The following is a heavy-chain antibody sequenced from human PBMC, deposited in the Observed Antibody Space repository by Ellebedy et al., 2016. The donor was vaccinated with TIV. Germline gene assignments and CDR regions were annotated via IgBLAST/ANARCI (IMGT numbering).Heavy chain of an antibody. CDR2: IRYDGGHR. CDR3: GSKIPVPFDY. J-gene: IGHJ4*02. V-gene: IGHV3-30*02. Sequence: GESLKISCAASGFTFSSHDMHWVRQAPGNGLEWVALIRYDGGHRYYADSVKGRFTISRDNLKNALYLQMNSLRTEDTAVKAGGSKIPVPFDYWGQGALVTVSS. CDR1: GFTFSSHD. D-gene: IGHD2-8*02.